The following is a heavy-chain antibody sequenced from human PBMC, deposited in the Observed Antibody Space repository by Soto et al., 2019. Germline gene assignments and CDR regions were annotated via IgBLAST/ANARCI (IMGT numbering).Heavy chain of an antibody. Sequence: ASVKVSCKASGYTFTSYAMHWVRQAPGQRLEWMGWINAGNGNTKYSQKFQGRVTITRDTSASTAYMELSSLRSEDTAVYYCAREQQLVRRSVWENWFDPWGQGTLVTVSS. V-gene: IGHV1-3*01. CDR2: INAGNGNT. CDR3: AREQQLVRRSVWENWFDP. CDR1: GYTFTSYA. J-gene: IGHJ5*02. D-gene: IGHD6-13*01.